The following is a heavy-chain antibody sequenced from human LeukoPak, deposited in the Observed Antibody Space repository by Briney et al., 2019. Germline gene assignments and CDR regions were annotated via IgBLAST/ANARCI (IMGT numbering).Heavy chain of an antibody. J-gene: IGHJ3*02. V-gene: IGHV3-72*01. CDR3: TRGYSTVSIYAFDI. D-gene: IGHD5-12*01. CDR2: IGNKANSYTT. CDR1: RSTFSNHY. Sequence: GGSLRLSCAASRSTFSNHYMDWVRQAPGKGLEWVARIGNKANSYTTEYAASVKGRFTISRDDSKNSLFLQMNSLKTGDTALYYCTRGYSTVSIYAFDIWGQGTMVTVSS.